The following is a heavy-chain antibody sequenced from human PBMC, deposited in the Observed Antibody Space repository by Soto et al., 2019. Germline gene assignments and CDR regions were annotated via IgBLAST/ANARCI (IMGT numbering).Heavy chain of an antibody. CDR1: GGSISSDDYY. CDR3: ARDLDGLHDDTSGPFPRPG. V-gene: IGHV4-30-4*01. D-gene: IGHD3-22*01. J-gene: IGHJ1*01. Sequence: SETLSLTCTVSGGSISSDDYYWSWIRQAPGRGLEWIGYIHSSGSIYYNPSLKSRATMSIDTAGNQFSLKVSSVTVADTAVYYRARDLDGLHDDTSGPFPRPGWGQGTLVTVSS. CDR2: IHSSGSI.